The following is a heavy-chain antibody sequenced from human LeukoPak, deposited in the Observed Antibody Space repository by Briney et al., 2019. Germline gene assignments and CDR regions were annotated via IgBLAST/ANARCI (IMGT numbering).Heavy chain of an antibody. Sequence: PSETLSLTCTVSGGSISSYCWSWIRQPPGKGLEWIGYIYYSGSTNYNPSLKSRVTISVDTSKNQFSLKLSSVTAADTAVYYCARVPPSWGSGDYWGQGTLVTVSS. CDR3: ARVPPSWGSGDY. J-gene: IGHJ4*02. D-gene: IGHD7-27*01. V-gene: IGHV4-59*01. CDR2: IYYSGST. CDR1: GGSISSYC.